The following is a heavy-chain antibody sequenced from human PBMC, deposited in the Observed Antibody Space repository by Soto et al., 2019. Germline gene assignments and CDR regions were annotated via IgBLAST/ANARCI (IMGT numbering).Heavy chain of an antibody. CDR2: IVVGSGNT. Sequence: EASVKVSCKASGFTFTSSAVQWVRQARGQRLEWIGWIVVGSGNTNYAQKFQERVTITRDMSTSTAYMELSSLRSEDTAVYYCAADPKYSSSWTEPFDYWGQGTLVTVSS. V-gene: IGHV1-58*01. D-gene: IGHD6-13*01. CDR3: AADPKYSSSWTEPFDY. J-gene: IGHJ4*02. CDR1: GFTFTSSA.